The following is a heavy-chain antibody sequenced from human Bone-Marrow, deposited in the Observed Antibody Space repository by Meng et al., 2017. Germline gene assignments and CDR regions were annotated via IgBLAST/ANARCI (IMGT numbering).Heavy chain of an antibody. CDR2: IHYSGST. CDR3: ARYVFDSSSLYSNWFDP. V-gene: IGHV4-31*03. CDR1: GCSISSGTYY. J-gene: IGHJ5*02. D-gene: IGHD3-22*01. Sequence: QVQLQESGPGLVKPSQTLSLTFTFSGCSISSGTYYWGWIRQLPGKGLEWIAYIHYSGSTYYSPSLKSRVTISVDTSKNQLSLKLSSMTAADTAVYYCARYVFDSSSLYSNWFDPWGQGTLVTVSS.